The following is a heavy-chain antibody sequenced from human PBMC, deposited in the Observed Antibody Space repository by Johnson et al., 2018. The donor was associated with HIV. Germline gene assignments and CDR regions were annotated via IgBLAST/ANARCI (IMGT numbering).Heavy chain of an antibody. CDR2: IGTAGDT. V-gene: IGHV3-13*01. CDR1: GFTFSSYD. D-gene: IGHD3-10*01. CDR3: AKEKKTMVQGLGAFDI. J-gene: IGHJ3*02. Sequence: MQLVESGGGLVKPGGSLRLSCAASGFTFSSYDMHWVRQATGKGLEWVSAIGTAGDTYYADSVKGRFTISRDNAKNSLYLQMNSLRAEDTALYYCAKEKKTMVQGLGAFDIWGQGTMVTVSS.